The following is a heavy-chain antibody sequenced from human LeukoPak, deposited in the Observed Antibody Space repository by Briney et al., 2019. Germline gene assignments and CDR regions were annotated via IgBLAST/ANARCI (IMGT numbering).Heavy chain of an antibody. CDR1: GFTFSSYG. J-gene: IGHJ4*02. CDR3: SRYYYDSSDYRAFDY. Sequence: GGSLRLSCAASGFTFSSYGMSWVRQAPGKGLEWVSAISGSGGSTYYADSVKGRFTISRDNSKNTLYLQMNSLKTEDTAVYYCSRYYYDSSDYRAFDYWGRGTLVTVSS. D-gene: IGHD3-22*01. V-gene: IGHV3-23*01. CDR2: ISGSGGST.